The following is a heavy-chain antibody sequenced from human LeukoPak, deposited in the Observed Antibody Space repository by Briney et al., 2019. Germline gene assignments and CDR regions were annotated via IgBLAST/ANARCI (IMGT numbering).Heavy chain of an antibody. CDR3: ASWGMTYGAFDY. CDR1: GFTFSNYW. D-gene: IGHD1-14*01. V-gene: IGHV3-7*01. CDR2: IKQDGSEK. Sequence: PGGSLRLSCAASGFTFSNYWMSWVRQAPGKGLEWVANIKQDGSEKYYVDPVKGRFTISRDNAKNSLYLQMNSLRAEDTAVYYCASWGMTYGAFDYWGQGTLVTVSS. J-gene: IGHJ4*02.